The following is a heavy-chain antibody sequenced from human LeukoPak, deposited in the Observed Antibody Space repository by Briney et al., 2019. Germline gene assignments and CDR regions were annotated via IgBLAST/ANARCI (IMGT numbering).Heavy chain of an antibody. Sequence: PGGSLRLSCAVSGLTFSSYSFNWVRQPPGKGLEWVSSITPTSSYIYYADSVKGRFTISRDNAKNSLYLQMNSLRAEDTAVYYCARLRRNNDNSGYYYYYDYWGQGTLVTVSS. CDR1: GLTFSSYS. V-gene: IGHV3-21*01. CDR2: ITPTSSYI. J-gene: IGHJ4*02. D-gene: IGHD3-22*01. CDR3: ARLRRNNDNSGYYYYYDY.